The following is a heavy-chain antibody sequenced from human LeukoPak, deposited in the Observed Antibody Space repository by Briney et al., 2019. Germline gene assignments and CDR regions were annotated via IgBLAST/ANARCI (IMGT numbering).Heavy chain of an antibody. Sequence: SETLSLTCAVYGESFSGYNWTWVRQPPGKGLEWIGEINHSGSTNYNPSLKSRVTISVDTSKNQFSLRLTSVTAADTAVYYCARHAPSYDYYGSGGYYMDAWGTGTTVTISS. V-gene: IGHV4-34*01. CDR1: GESFSGYN. J-gene: IGHJ6*03. CDR3: ARHAPSYDYYGSGGYYMDA. CDR2: INHSGST. D-gene: IGHD3-10*01.